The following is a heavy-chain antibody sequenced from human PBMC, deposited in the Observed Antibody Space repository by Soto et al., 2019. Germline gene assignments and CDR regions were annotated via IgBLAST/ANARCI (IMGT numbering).Heavy chain of an antibody. Sequence: SETLSLTCAVYGGPFSGYYWSWLRQTPGKGLEWIGEVNHSGGTNYNPSLKSRLIISVDRSKNQFSLKLTSVTAADTAVYYCARASAESESSGWRFDYWGQGTLVTVSS. D-gene: IGHD6-19*01. CDR2: VNHSGGT. CDR1: GGPFSGYY. J-gene: IGHJ4*02. CDR3: ARASAESESSGWRFDY. V-gene: IGHV4-34*01.